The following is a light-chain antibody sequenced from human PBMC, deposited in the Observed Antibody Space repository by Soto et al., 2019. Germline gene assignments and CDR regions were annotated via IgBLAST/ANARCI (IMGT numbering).Light chain of an antibody. CDR3: CSYAGFTISGV. J-gene: IGLJ3*02. V-gene: IGLV2-23*01. Sequence: QSALTQPASVSGSPGQSITISCTGTSSDVGSYNLVSWYQQHPGKAPKLMIYEGSKRPSGVSNRFSGSKSGNTASLTISGLQAEDEANYYCCSYAGFTISGVFGGGTKLTVL. CDR1: SSDVGSYNL. CDR2: EGS.